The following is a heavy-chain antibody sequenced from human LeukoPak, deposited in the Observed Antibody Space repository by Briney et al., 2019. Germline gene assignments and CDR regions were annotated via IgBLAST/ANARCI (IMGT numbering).Heavy chain of an antibody. J-gene: IGHJ4*02. CDR3: GREGGSYSPIDY. CDR1: GFTFSSYE. V-gene: IGHV3-48*03. CDR2: IRSGGSTI. D-gene: IGHD1-26*01. Sequence: GGSLRLSCAASGFTFSSYEMNWVRQAPGKGLEWVSYIRSGGSTIYYADSVKGRFTLSRDNAKNSLYLQMNSRRAEDTAVYYCGREGGSYSPIDYWGQGTLVTVSS.